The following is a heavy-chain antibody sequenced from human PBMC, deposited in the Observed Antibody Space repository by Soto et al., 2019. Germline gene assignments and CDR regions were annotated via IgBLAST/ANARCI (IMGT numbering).Heavy chain of an antibody. D-gene: IGHD1-1*01. CDR2: VYFSGSS. CDR3: ARRYGYSFDY. Sequence: PSETLSLTCTVSAGSITSYYWSWIRQPPGKGLEWIGYVYFSGSSKYNPSLKSRITISVDRSKNQFSLKLSSVTAADTAVYYCARRYGYSFDYWGQGTLVTVSS. V-gene: IGHV4-59*01. CDR1: AGSITSYY. J-gene: IGHJ4*02.